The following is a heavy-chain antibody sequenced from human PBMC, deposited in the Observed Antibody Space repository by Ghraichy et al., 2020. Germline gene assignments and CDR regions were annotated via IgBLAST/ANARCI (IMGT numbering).Heavy chain of an antibody. CDR2: ISCSGGST. CDR1: GFTFSSYA. V-gene: IGHV3-23*01. J-gene: IGHJ6*02. CDR3: AKEGLIPRLGELSPADRYYGMDV. D-gene: IGHD3-16*02. Sequence: GESLNISCAASGFTFSSYAMSWVRQAPGKGLEWVSAISCSGGSTYYADSVKGRFTISRDNSKNTLYLQMNSLRAEDTAVYYCAKEGLIPRLGELSPADRYYGMDVWGQVTTVTVSS.